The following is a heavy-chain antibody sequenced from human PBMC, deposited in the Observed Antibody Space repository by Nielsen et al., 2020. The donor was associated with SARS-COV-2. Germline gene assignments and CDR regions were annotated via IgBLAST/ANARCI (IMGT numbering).Heavy chain of an antibody. Sequence: GGSLRLSCATSGFTFSDYYMSWIRQAPGKGLEWISCIDRDSSSIYYADSVEGRFTISRDNAKNSAYLQMNSLRAEDMAVYYCARGSDYYDSSGLVWGQGTMVTVSS. V-gene: IGHV3-11*01. J-gene: IGHJ3*01. CDR3: ARGSDYYDSSGLV. CDR2: IDRDSSSI. CDR1: GFTFSDYY. D-gene: IGHD3-22*01.